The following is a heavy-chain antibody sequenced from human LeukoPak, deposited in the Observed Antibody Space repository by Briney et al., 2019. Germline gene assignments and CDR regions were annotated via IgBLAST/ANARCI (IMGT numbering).Heavy chain of an antibody. V-gene: IGHV3-74*01. CDR3: ARDPLSSTSRIAAAT. CDR2: INNDGSST. J-gene: IGHJ5*02. CDR1: GFTFSSYW. D-gene: IGHD6-13*01. Sequence: GGSLRLSCAASGFTFSSYWMHWVRQAPGKGLVWVSRINNDGSSTSYADSVKGRFTISRDNAKNTLYLQMNSLRAEDTAVYYCARDPLSSTSRIAAATWGQGALATVSS.